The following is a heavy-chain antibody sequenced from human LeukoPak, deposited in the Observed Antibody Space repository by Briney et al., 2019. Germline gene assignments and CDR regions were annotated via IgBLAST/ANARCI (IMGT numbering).Heavy chain of an antibody. CDR2: INHSGST. V-gene: IGHV4-34*01. CDR3: ARAVGTSGSRYFDY. Sequence: PSETLSLTCAVYGGSFSGYYWSWIRQPPGKGLEWIGEINHSGSTNYNPSLKSRVTISVDTSKNQFSLKLSSVTAADTAVYYCARAVGTSGSRYFDYWGQGTLVTVSS. J-gene: IGHJ4*02. D-gene: IGHD3-10*01. CDR1: GGSFSGYY.